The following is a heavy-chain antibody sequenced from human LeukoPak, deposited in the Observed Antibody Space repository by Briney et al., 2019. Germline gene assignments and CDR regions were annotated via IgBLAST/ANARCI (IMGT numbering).Heavy chain of an antibody. J-gene: IGHJ6*03. CDR1: GYTFTSYG. CDR3: AXDRXSSSWYSVSYMDV. Sequence: GASVKVSCKASGYTFTSYGISWVRQAPGQGLEWMGWISAYNGNTNYAQKLQGRVTMTTDTSTSTAYMELRSLRSDDTAVYYCAXDRXSSSWYSVSYMDVWGKGTTVTVSS. CDR2: ISAYNGNT. D-gene: IGHD6-13*01. V-gene: IGHV1-18*01.